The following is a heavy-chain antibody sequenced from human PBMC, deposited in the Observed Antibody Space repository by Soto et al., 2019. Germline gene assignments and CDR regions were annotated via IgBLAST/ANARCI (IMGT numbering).Heavy chain of an antibody. V-gene: IGHV1-69*13. J-gene: IGHJ4*02. CDR3: AGGLGSGETFDY. CDR1: GGTFSSYA. Sequence: ASVKVSCKASGGTFSSYAISWVRQAPGQGLEWMGGIIPIFGTANYAQKFQGRVTITADESTSTAYMELSSLRSEDTAVYYCAGGLGSGETFDYWGQGTLVTVSS. D-gene: IGHD7-27*01. CDR2: IIPIFGTA.